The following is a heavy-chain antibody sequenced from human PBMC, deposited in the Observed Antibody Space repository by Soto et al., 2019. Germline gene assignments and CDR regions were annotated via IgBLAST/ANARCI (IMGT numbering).Heavy chain of an antibody. CDR1: GGSFSGYY. D-gene: IGHD6-19*01. CDR3: ARGGIAVVAYYFDY. J-gene: IGHJ4*02. CDR2: INHSGST. Sequence: SETLSLTCAVYGGSFSGYYWSWIRQPPGKGLEWIGQINHSGSTNYNPSVKSRVTISVDTSKNQFSRKLSSVTAADTAVYYCARGGIAVVAYYFDYWGQGTLVTVSS. V-gene: IGHV4-34*01.